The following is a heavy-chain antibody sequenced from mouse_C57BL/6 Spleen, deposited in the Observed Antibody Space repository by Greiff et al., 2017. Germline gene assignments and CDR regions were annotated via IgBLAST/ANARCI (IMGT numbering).Heavy chain of an antibody. J-gene: IGHJ2*01. Sequence: QVQLQQSGAELVRPGTSVKVSCKASGSAFTNYLIEWVMQRPGQGLEWIGVINPGSGGTNYNEKFQGKATLTADKSSSTAYMQLSSLTSEDSAGYFCARRGNGYFDYWGQGTTLTVSS. CDR2: INPGSGGT. CDR1: GSAFTNYL. CDR3: ARRGNGYFDY. V-gene: IGHV1-54*01. D-gene: IGHD1-1*02.